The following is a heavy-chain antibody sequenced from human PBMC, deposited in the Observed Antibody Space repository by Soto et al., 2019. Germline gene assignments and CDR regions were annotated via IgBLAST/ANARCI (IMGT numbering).Heavy chain of an antibody. D-gene: IGHD2-15*01. CDR1: GDSVGSPSYY. CDR3: ARKIGRGWFAP. Sequence: SETLSLTCPVSGDSVGSPSYYWGWIRQPPGEGLEWIGSIYYSGSTYVKPSLRSRVTISVDVSKSQFSLKLFSVTAADTAVYFCARKIGRGWFAPWGQGILVTVSS. CDR2: IYYSGST. V-gene: IGHV4-39*01. J-gene: IGHJ5*02.